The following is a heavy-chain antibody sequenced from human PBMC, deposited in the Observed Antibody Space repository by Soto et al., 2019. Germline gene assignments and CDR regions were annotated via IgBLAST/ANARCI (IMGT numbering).Heavy chain of an antibody. V-gene: IGHV4-30-4*01. CDR1: GGSISSGDYY. CDR2: IYYSGST. D-gene: IGHD3-22*01. Sequence: SETLSLTCTVSGGSISSGDYYWSWIRQPPGKGLEWFGYIYYSGSTYYNPSLKSRVTISVDTSKNQFSLKLSSVTAADTAVYYCARAGYYYYDSSGEMGPAHFEYWGQGTLVTISS. J-gene: IGHJ4*02. CDR3: ARAGYYYYDSSGEMGPAHFEY.